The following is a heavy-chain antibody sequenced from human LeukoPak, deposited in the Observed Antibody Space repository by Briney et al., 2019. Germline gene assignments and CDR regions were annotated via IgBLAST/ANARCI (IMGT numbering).Heavy chain of an antibody. CDR1: GFTFSSYG. J-gene: IGHJ4*02. CDR2: ISYDGSNK. D-gene: IGHD3-22*01. CDR3: AKSVAIWDYDSSDFDY. Sequence: GRSLRLSCAASGFTFSSYGMHWVRQAPGKGLEWVAVISYDGSNKYYADSVRGRFTISRDNSKNTLYLQMNSLRAEDTAVYYCAKSVAIWDYDSSDFDYWGQGTLVTVSS. V-gene: IGHV3-30*18.